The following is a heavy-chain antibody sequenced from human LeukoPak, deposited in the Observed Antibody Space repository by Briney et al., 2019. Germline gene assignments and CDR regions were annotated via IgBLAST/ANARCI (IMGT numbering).Heavy chain of an antibody. D-gene: IGHD1-26*01. CDR2: IYYSGST. CDR3: ARDTVGATLRYFQH. V-gene: IGHV4-59*12. Sequence: SETLSLTCTVSGGSISSYYWNWIRQPPGKGLEWIGYIYYSGSTNYNPSLKSRVTISVDTSKTQFSLKLSSVTAADTAVYYCARDTVGATLRYFQHWGQGTLVTVSS. CDR1: GGSISSYY. J-gene: IGHJ1*01.